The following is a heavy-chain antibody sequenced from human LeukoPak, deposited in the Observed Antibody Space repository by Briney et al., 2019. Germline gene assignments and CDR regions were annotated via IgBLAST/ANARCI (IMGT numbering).Heavy chain of an antibody. J-gene: IGHJ4*02. V-gene: IGHV3-23*01. Sequence: PGGSLRLSCAASEFTFSNYVMNWVRQAPGKGLEWVSAISGSGGSTYYGDSVKGRFTISRDNSKNTLYLQMNSLRAEDTAVYYCAKTRPLDSSSWSHGDYWGQGTLVTVSS. D-gene: IGHD6-13*01. CDR1: EFTFSNYV. CDR3: AKTRPLDSSSWSHGDY. CDR2: ISGSGGST.